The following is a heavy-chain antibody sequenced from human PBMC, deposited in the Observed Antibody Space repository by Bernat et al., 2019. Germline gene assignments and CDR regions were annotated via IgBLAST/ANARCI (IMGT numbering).Heavy chain of an antibody. D-gene: IGHD6-13*01. J-gene: IGHJ4*02. V-gene: IGHV3-30*18. CDR3: AKDRSSSWTFDY. CDR1: GFTFSSDG. CDR2: ISYDGDKK. Sequence: QVQLVESGGGVVQPGRPLRLSCAASGFTFSSDGMHWVRQAPGKGLEWVTFISYDGDKKYYAASVNGRFTSSRDNSKNTLSLQMSSLRAEDTAVYYCAKDRSSSWTFDYWGQGTLVIVSS.